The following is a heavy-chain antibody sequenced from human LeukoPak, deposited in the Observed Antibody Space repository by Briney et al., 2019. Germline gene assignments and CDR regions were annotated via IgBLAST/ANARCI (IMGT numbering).Heavy chain of an antibody. D-gene: IGHD3-3*01. CDR1: GYTFTSYA. V-gene: IGHV7-4-1*02. Sequence: GASVKVSCKASGYTFTSYAMNWVRQAPGQGLEWMGWINTNTGNPTYAQGFTGRFVFSLDTSVSTAYLQISSLKAEDTAVYYCARVFWSGYYTQPYYYYYGMDVWGQGTTVTVSS. J-gene: IGHJ6*02. CDR2: INTNTGNP. CDR3: ARVFWSGYYTQPYYYYYGMDV.